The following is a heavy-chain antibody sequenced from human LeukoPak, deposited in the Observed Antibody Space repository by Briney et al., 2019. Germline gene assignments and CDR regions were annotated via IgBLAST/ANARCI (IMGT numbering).Heavy chain of an antibody. V-gene: IGHV1-69*13. CDR1: GGTFSSYA. Sequence: ASVKVSCKASGGTFSSYAISWVRQAPGQGLEWMGGIIPIFGTANYTQKFQGRVTITADESTSTAYMELGSLRSEDTAVYYCAREGGYSYAFDPWGQGTLVTVSS. CDR2: IIPIFGTA. J-gene: IGHJ5*02. CDR3: AREGGYSYAFDP. D-gene: IGHD5-18*01.